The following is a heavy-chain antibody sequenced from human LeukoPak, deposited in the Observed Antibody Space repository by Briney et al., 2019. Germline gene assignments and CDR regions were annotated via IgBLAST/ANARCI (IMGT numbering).Heavy chain of an antibody. Sequence: PSETLSLTCTVSGGSISTSNYYWGWIRQPPGKGLEWIGYIYYSENTNYNPSLKSRVTISVDTSKNQFSLKLSSVTAADTAVYYCARDPSPFYSGSYLGFDPWGQATLVTVSS. D-gene: IGHD1-26*01. V-gene: IGHV4-61*01. CDR2: IYYSENT. CDR1: GGSISTSNYY. J-gene: IGHJ5*02. CDR3: ARDPSPFYSGSYLGFDP.